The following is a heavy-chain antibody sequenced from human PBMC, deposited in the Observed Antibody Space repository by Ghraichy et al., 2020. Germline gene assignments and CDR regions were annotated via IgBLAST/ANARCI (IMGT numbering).Heavy chain of an antibody. CDR3: AKFSPEATTGAADY. V-gene: IGHV3-30*02. CDR2: IRYDGSNK. J-gene: IGHJ4*02. CDR1: GFTFSSYG. D-gene: IGHD1-26*01. Sequence: GGSLRLSCAASGFTFSSYGMHWVRQAPGKGLEWVAFIRYDGSNKYYADSVKGRFTISRDNSKNTLYLQMNSLRAEDTAVYYCAKFSPEATTGAADYWGQGTLFTVSS.